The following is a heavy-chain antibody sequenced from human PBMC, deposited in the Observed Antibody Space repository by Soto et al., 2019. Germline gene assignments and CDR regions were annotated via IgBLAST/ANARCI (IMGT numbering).Heavy chain of an antibody. J-gene: IGHJ4*02. V-gene: IGHV3-11*01. CDR3: ARTRLEETDYNFDY. Sequence: GGSLRLSCAASGFMFSDYYISWIRQAPGKGLEWISCISGSADTIYYAGSVTGRFTISRDNAKDSLSLQLNSLRADDTAVYYCARTRLEETDYNFDYWGQGTLVTVAS. CDR1: GFMFSDYY. D-gene: IGHD4-4*01. CDR2: ISGSADTI.